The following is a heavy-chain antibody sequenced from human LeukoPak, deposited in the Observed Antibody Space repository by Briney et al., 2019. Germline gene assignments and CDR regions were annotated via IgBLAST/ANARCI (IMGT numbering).Heavy chain of an antibody. D-gene: IGHD2-15*01. CDR2: IISDGSIT. CDR1: GFTFSSYW. J-gene: IGHJ3*02. V-gene: IGHV3-74*03. Sequence: SGGSLRLSCAASGFTFSSYWMHWVRQSPGKGLVWVSLIISDGSITTYADSVKGRFTISRDNAKNTLYLQMNSLRAEDTAVYYCAREDVDIVVATSGAFDIWGQGTMVTVSS. CDR3: AREDVDIVVATSGAFDI.